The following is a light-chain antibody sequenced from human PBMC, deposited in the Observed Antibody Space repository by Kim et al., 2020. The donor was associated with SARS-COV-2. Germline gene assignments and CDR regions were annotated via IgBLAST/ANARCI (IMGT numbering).Light chain of an antibody. Sequence: SPSVGDTVTNACRASQSISDWLAWYQPKPGKAPNLLIHKASTLESGVPSRFSGSGSGTEFSLTISSLQPDDFATYYCQHYNSYPYTFGQGTKLEIK. CDR2: KAS. CDR1: QSISDW. V-gene: IGKV1-5*03. J-gene: IGKJ2*01. CDR3: QHYNSYPYT.